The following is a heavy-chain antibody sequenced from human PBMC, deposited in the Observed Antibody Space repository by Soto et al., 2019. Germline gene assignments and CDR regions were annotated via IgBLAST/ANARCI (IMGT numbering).Heavy chain of an antibody. V-gene: IGHV1-8*02. CDR1: GYSFTDYH. Sequence: ASVKVSCKASGYSFTDYHIHWVRQAPGQGLEWMGWMNPNSGNTGYAQKFQGRVTMTRNTSISTAYMELSSLRSEDTAVYYCASQYCSSTSCYRIAARPYYYYYGMDVWGQGTTVTVSS. CDR3: ASQYCSSTSCYRIAARPYYYYYGMDV. D-gene: IGHD2-2*01. J-gene: IGHJ6*02. CDR2: MNPNSGNT.